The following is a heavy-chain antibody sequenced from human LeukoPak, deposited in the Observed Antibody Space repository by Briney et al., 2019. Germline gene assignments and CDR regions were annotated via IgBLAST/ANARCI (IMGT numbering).Heavy chain of an antibody. Sequence: SETRSLTCTVCGGSISSSSYYWGWIRQPPGKGLEWIGSIYYSGSTNYNPSLKSRVTISVDTSKNQFSLKLSSVTAADTAVYYCARGSSSWYGYYYYYGMDVWGQGTTVTVSS. CDR2: IYYSGST. J-gene: IGHJ6*02. CDR1: GGSISSSSYY. CDR3: ARGSSSWYGYYYYYGMDV. V-gene: IGHV4-39*07. D-gene: IGHD6-13*01.